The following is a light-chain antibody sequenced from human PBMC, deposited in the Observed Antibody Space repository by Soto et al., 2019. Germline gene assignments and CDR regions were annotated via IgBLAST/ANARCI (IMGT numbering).Light chain of an antibody. V-gene: IGKV3-20*01. CDR3: HQYGSSPAT. Sequence: EIVLTQSPGTLSFSPGERATLSCRASQSVSSSLLAWYQQKPGQAPRLLIYGASSRATGIPDRFSGSGSGTDFTLTISRLEPEDFAVYYCHQYGSSPATFGQGTKVDI. J-gene: IGKJ1*01. CDR2: GAS. CDR1: QSVSSSL.